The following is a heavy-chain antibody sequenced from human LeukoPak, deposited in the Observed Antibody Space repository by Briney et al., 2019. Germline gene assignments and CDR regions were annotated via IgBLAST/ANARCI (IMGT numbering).Heavy chain of an antibody. CDR1: GGSFSGYY. Sequence: PETLSLTCAVYGGSFSGYYWSWIRQPPGKGLEWIGEINHSGSTNYNPSLKSRVTISVDTSKNQFSLKLSSVTAADTAVYYCARAGFRFFDIWGQGTMVTVSS. V-gene: IGHV4-34*01. D-gene: IGHD1-14*01. J-gene: IGHJ3*02. CDR3: ARAGFRFFDI. CDR2: INHSGST.